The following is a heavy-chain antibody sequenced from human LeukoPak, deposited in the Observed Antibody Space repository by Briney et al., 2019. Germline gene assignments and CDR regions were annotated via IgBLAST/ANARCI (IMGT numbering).Heavy chain of an antibody. CDR3: AKDPDYDFWSGYYRGPYFDY. V-gene: IGHV3-53*01. Sequence: PGGSLRLSCAASGFTVSTNYMTWVRQAPGKGLEWVSVIYSGGSTYYADSVKGRFTISRDNSKNTLYLQMNSLRAEDTAVYYCAKDPDYDFWSGYYRGPYFDYWGQGTLVTVSS. J-gene: IGHJ4*02. CDR2: IYSGGST. D-gene: IGHD3-3*01. CDR1: GFTVSTNY.